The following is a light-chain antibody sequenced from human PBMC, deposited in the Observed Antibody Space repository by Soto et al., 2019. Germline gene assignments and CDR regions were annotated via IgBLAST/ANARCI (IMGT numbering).Light chain of an antibody. V-gene: IGKV3-20*01. J-gene: IGKJ5*01. CDR2: GAS. CDR3: QHYVTSSIT. CDR1: QSVSSY. Sequence: EIVITQSPATLSVSPGERATLSCRASQSVSSYLAWYQQKPGQAPRLLMYGASSRATGTPDRISGGGSGTDFTLTISRLEPEDFAVYYCQHYVTSSITFGQGTRLEI.